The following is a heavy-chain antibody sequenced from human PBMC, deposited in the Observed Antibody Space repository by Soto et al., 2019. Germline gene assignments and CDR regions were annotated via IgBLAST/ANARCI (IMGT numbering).Heavy chain of an antibody. CDR3: ARDEYGSGGSCYSRVYFQH. CDR1: GYTFSSYG. V-gene: IGHV1-18*01. Sequence: QVQLVQSGAEVKKPGASVKVSCKASGYTFSSYGISWVRQAPGQGLEWMGWISGYNGNTNYAQKLQGRVTVTTDTSTSTAYMELRSLRSDDTAVYYCARDEYGSGGSCYSRVYFQHWGQCTLVTVSS. D-gene: IGHD2-15*01. J-gene: IGHJ1*01. CDR2: ISGYNGNT.